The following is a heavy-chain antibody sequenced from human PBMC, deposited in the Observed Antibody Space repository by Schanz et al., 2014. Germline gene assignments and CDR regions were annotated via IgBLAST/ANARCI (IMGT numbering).Heavy chain of an antibody. J-gene: IGHJ4*02. CDR1: GFTVNTNY. Sequence: EVQLVESGGGLVQPGGSLRLSCAVSGFTVNTNYMSWVRQAPGKGLEWISSMYINSGSTQYADSVKGRFIISRDNSDNTLYLQMNNLRAEDTAVYYCARGSGTFDSWGQGTLVTVSS. V-gene: IGHV3-53*01. CDR2: MYINSGST. D-gene: IGHD3-3*01. CDR3: ARGSGTFDS.